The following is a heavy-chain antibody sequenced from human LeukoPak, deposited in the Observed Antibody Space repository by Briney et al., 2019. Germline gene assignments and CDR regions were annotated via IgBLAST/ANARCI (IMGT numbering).Heavy chain of an antibody. Sequence: GGSLRLSCAASGFTFSSYGVHWVRQAPGKGLEWVAVMWYDGSNKYYADSVKGRFAISRDNSKNTLYLQMNSLRAEDTAVYYCARDIAAAGSPGYWGQGTLVTVSS. D-gene: IGHD6-13*01. CDR1: GFTFSSYG. V-gene: IGHV3-33*01. CDR3: ARDIAAAGSPGY. J-gene: IGHJ4*02. CDR2: MWYDGSNK.